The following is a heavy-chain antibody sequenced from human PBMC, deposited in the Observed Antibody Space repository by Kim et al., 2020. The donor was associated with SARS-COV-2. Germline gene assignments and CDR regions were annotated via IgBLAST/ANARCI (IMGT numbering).Heavy chain of an antibody. CDR2: ISTSGYTS. J-gene: IGHJ3*02. CDR1: GFSFTTYA. D-gene: IGHD6-19*01. Sequence: GGSLRLSCAASGFSFTTYAMSWVRQAPGKGLEWVSAISTSGYTSYYIDSVKGRFTISRDNSKNTLYLQMNSLRAEDTATYYCAKSRGAVAGHSDAFDIWG. CDR3: AKSRGAVAGHSDAFDI. V-gene: IGHV3-23*01.